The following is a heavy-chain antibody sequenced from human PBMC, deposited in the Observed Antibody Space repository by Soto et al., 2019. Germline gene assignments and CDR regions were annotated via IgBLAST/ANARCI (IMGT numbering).Heavy chain of an antibody. V-gene: IGHV4-34*01. J-gene: IGHJ4*02. CDR3: ARGLAVAGTNY. D-gene: IGHD6-19*01. CDR2: INHSGST. CDR1: GGSFSGYY. Sequence: QVQLQQWGAGLLKPSETLSLTCAVYGGSFSGYYWSWIRQPPGKGLEWIGEINHSGSTNYNPSLKRRVTISVDTAKNQFSLKLSSVTAADTAVYYCARGLAVAGTNYWGQGTLVTVSS.